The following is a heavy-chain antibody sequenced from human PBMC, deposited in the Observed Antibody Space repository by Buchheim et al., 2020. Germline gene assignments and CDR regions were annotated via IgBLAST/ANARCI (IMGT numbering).Heavy chain of an antibody. D-gene: IGHD3-9*01. Sequence: QVQLQQWGAGLLKPSETLSLTCAVYGGSFSAYYWTWLRQPPGKGLEWIGEISHSGRTNYKPSLKSRVTISVDTSKNKFSLQLSSVTAADTAVYYCARGGSTGTVGYWGQGTL. CDR3: ARGGSTGTVGY. J-gene: IGHJ4*02. V-gene: IGHV4-34*01. CDR2: ISHSGRT. CDR1: GGSFSAYY.